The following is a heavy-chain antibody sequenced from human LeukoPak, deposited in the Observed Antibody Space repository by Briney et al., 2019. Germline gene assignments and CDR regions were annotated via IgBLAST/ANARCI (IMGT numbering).Heavy chain of an antibody. V-gene: IGHV1-2*02. CDR3: ARDRSGDSNSYDAFDI. Sequence: GASVKVSCKASGYPFTGYYIHWVRQAPGQGLEWMGWINPNSGGTNYAQKFQARVSMTRDTSSSTAYMELSRLRSDNTAVYYCARDRSGDSNSYDAFDIWGQGTMVSVSS. CDR2: INPNSGGT. D-gene: IGHD4-23*01. CDR1: GYPFTGYY. J-gene: IGHJ3*02.